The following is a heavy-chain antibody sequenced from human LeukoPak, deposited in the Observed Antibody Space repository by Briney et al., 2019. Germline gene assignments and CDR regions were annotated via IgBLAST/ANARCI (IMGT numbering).Heavy chain of an antibody. J-gene: IGHJ4*02. CDR3: AKGSSYFDGSGYYYFDY. CDR2: ISGRGSST. Sequence: GASLRLSCAASGFTFSSFALTWVRQAPGKGLEWVSVISGRGSSTFYADSVKGRFTISRDNSKNTLYLQMISLRAEDTAVYYCAKGSSYFDGSGYYYFDYWGQGTLVAVSS. V-gene: IGHV3-23*01. CDR1: GFTFSSFA. D-gene: IGHD3-22*01.